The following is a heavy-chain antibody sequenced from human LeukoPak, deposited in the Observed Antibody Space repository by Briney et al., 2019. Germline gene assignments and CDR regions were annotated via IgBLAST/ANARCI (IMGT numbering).Heavy chain of an antibody. V-gene: IGHV3-48*03. Sequence: PGGSPRLSCAASGFTFSSYEMNWVRQAPGKGLEWVSYISSSGGTIYYADSVKGRFTISGDNAKNSLYLQMNSLRAEDAAVYYCARDRRWLQLPLLDSWGQGTLVTVSS. CDR2: ISSSGGTI. CDR1: GFTFSSYE. D-gene: IGHD5-24*01. CDR3: ARDRRWLQLPLLDS. J-gene: IGHJ4*02.